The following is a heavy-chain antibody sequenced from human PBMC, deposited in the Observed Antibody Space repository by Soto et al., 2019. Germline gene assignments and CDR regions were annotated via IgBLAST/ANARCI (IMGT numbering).Heavy chain of an antibody. J-gene: IGHJ6*02. CDR3: ARLAPRYRIRDYNYYSLDF. CDR1: GGSVSNYY. Sequence: QVSLQESGPGLVKPSETLSLTCTVSGGSVSNYYWTWIRQPPGKGLEWISYINYSGSTDHSPSLKSRVTISLDTSKNQFSLRLICVTAADTAVYYCARLAPRYRIRDYNYYSLDFWGQGTTVIVSS. D-gene: IGHD3-16*02. V-gene: IGHV4-59*02. CDR2: INYSGST.